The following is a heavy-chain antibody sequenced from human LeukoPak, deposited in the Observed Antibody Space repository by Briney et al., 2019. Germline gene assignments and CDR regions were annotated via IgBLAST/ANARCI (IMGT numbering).Heavy chain of an antibody. D-gene: IGHD3-9*01. CDR1: GFTFSHYA. CDR3: ARDMGRLRYFDWLSPGHDAFDI. V-gene: IGHV3-33*01. J-gene: IGHJ3*02. Sequence: PGRSLRLSCAASGFTFSHYAMHWVRQAPGKGLEWVAIIWYDGNDKYYTDSVKGRFTISRDNAKNSLYLQMNSLRAEDTAVYYCARDMGRLRYFDWLSPGHDAFDIWGQGTMVTVSS. CDR2: IWYDGNDK.